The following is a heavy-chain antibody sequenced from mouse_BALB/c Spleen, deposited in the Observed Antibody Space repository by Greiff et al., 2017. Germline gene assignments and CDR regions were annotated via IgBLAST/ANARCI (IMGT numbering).Heavy chain of an antibody. J-gene: IGHJ4*01. V-gene: IGHV5-17*02. CDR1: GFTFSSFG. Sequence: EVQGVESGGGLVQPGGSRKLSCAASGFTFSSFGMHWVRQAPEKGLEWVAYISSGSSTIYYADTVKGRFTISRDNPKNTLFLQMTSLRSEDTAMYYCARQAYYRPYYAMDYWGQGTSVTVSS. CDR2: ISSGSSTI. D-gene: IGHD2-14*01. CDR3: ARQAYYRPYYAMDY.